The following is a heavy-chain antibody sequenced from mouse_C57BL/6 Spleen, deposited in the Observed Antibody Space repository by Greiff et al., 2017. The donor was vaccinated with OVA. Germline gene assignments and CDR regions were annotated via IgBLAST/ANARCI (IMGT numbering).Heavy chain of an antibody. V-gene: IGHV1-9*01. CDR3: ASYYYGSSLAY. D-gene: IGHD1-1*01. J-gene: IGHJ3*01. CDR2: ILPGSGST. CDR1: GYTFTGYW. Sequence: VQLQQSGAELMKPGASVKLSCKATGYTFTGYWIEWVKQRPGHGLEWIGEILPGSGSTNYNEKFKGKATFTADTSSNTAYMQLSSLTTEDSAIYYCASYYYGSSLAYWGQGTLVTVSA.